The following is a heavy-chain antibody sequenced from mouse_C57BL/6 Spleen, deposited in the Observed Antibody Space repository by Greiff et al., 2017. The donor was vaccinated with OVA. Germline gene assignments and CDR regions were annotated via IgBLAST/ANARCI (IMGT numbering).Heavy chain of an antibody. CDR1: GYTFTSYW. V-gene: IGHV1-53*01. J-gene: IGHJ3*01. CDR3: ARGGSGYRAWFAY. D-gene: IGHD3-2*02. Sequence: QVQLKQPGTELVKPGASVKLSCKASGYTFTSYWMHWVKQRPGQGLEWIGNINPSNGGTNYNEKFKSKATLTVDKSSSTAYMQLSSLTSEDSAVYYCARGGSGYRAWFAYWGQGTLVTVSA. CDR2: INPSNGGT.